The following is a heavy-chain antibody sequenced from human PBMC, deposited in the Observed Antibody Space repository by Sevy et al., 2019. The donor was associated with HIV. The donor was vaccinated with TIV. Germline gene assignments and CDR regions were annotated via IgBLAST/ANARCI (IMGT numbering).Heavy chain of an antibody. J-gene: IGHJ6*02. CDR1: GFTVSSNC. V-gene: IGHV3-53*01. CDR3: ARGLILEWSWYGMDV. CDR2: IYGDGNT. D-gene: IGHD3-3*01. Sequence: GGSLRLSCAASGFTVSSNCMSWVRQAPGKGLEWVSVIYGDGNTYYADSVKGRFTISRDNSKNTLYLQMNSLRAEDTAVYYCARGLILEWSWYGMDVWGQGTTVTVSS.